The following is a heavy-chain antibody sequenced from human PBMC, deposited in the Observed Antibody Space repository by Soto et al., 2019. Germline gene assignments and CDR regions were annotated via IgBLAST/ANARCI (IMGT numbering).Heavy chain of an antibody. D-gene: IGHD2-8*02. Sequence: ASVKVSCKSSDNTFTHYGINWVRQAPGQGLEWMGWISGYNGNTKYAQKFQDRVTMTADTSTRTAFMEVRSLTSDDTGVYFCSATGGNYFGLDVWGQGTTVTVSS. CDR2: ISGYNGNT. V-gene: IGHV1-18*01. J-gene: IGHJ6*02. CDR1: DNTFTHYG. CDR3: SATGGNYFGLDV.